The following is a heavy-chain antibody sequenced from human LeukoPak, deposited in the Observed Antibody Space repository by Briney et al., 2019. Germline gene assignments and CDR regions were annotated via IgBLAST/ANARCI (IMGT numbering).Heavy chain of an antibody. Sequence: SETLSLTCTVSGGSISSSSYYWGWIRQPPGKGLEWIGSIYYSGSTYYNPSLKSRVTISVDTSKNQFSLKLSSVTAADTAVYYCAAEGNFDWLSHPYWYFDLWGRGTLVTVSS. CDR2: IYYSGST. CDR3: AAEGNFDWLSHPYWYFDL. CDR1: GGSISSSSYY. D-gene: IGHD3-9*01. V-gene: IGHV4-39*01. J-gene: IGHJ2*01.